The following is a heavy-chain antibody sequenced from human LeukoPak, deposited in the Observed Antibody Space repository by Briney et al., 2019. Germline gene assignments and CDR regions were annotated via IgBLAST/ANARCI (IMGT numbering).Heavy chain of an antibody. CDR2: ISGSGGST. CDR1: GFTFSSYA. Sequence: GGSLRLSCAASGFTFSSYAMSWVRQAPGKGLEWVSAISGSGGSTYYADSVKGRFTISRDNSKNTLYLQMNSLRAEDTAVYYCAKGHVWWTAPYHGMDVWGQGTTVTVSS. CDR3: AKGHVWWTAPYHGMDV. D-gene: IGHD2-21*01. V-gene: IGHV3-23*01. J-gene: IGHJ6*02.